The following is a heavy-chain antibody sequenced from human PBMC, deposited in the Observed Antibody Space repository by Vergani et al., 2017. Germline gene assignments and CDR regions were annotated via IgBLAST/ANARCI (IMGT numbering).Heavy chain of an antibody. D-gene: IGHD2-2*01. J-gene: IGHJ4*02. Sequence: QVQLQESGPGLVKPSETLYLSCDVSGYSIRSGCYWGWMRQPPGKGLEWIGTFYYGRGTYYNTSLKSRATISVDASKNQFSLKLNTVTAADRAVYYCASHPTQCRRTSCLGPPFDFWGPGILVTVSS. V-gene: IGHV4-38-2*01. CDR2: FYYGRGT. CDR3: ASHPTQCRRTSCLGPPFDF. CDR1: GYSIRSGCY.